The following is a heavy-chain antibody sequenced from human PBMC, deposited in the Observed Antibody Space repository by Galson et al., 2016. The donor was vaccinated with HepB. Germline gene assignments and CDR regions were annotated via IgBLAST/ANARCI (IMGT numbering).Heavy chain of an antibody. Sequence: SVKVSCKASGYTFSSYGIGWVRQAPGQGLKWMAWISVYNGKTNYAQSLQGRVTVTTETSPSTAYMELRSLRSDDTAVYYCARHGYYDSSGYPLPFDYWGQGSLVTVSS. CDR2: ISVYNGKT. J-gene: IGHJ4*02. D-gene: IGHD3-22*01. V-gene: IGHV1-18*04. CDR3: ARHGYYDSSGYPLPFDY. CDR1: GYTFSSYG.